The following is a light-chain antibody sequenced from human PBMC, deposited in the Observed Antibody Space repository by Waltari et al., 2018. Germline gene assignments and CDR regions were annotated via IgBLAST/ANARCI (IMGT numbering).Light chain of an antibody. J-gene: IGLJ3*02. CDR3: ATWDDSLSGPV. Sequence: QSVLTQPPSVSGTPGQRVTISCSGSSSNIGSNFVYWYQQLSGTAPKLLIYKSNQRPSGVPGRFAGANSGTSGSLAISGLRSEDEADYYCATWDDSLSGPVFGGGTKLTVL. CDR1: SSNIGSNF. CDR2: KSN. V-gene: IGLV1-47*01.